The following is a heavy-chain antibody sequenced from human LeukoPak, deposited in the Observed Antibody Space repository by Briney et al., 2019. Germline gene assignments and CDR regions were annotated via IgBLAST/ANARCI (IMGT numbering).Heavy chain of an antibody. CDR3: AKYLYSVSYYGMDV. J-gene: IGHJ6*02. V-gene: IGHV3-23*01. Sequence: GGSLRLSCAGSGFTFSSNAMNWVRRAPGKWLEWVSVISGSGGSTYYADSVRGRFTISRDNSKNTLYLQMNSLRAEDTAVYYCAKYLYSVSYYGMDVWGQGTTVTVSS. D-gene: IGHD2-15*01. CDR2: ISGSGGST. CDR1: GFTFSSNA.